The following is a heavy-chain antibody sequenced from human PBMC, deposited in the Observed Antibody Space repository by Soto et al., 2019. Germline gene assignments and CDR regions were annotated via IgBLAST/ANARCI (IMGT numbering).Heavy chain of an antibody. J-gene: IGHJ4*02. CDR1: GYTLTQLS. D-gene: IGHD4-17*01. CDR3: TTLHYDFFFDY. V-gene: IGHV1-24*01. CDR2: FDPEDGET. Sequence: ASVKVSCKVSGYTLTQLSMHWVRQAPGQGLEWMGGFDPEDGETIYAQKFQGRVTMTEDTSTDTAYMKLSSLRSEGTAVYYCTTLHYDFFFDYWGQGALVTVSS.